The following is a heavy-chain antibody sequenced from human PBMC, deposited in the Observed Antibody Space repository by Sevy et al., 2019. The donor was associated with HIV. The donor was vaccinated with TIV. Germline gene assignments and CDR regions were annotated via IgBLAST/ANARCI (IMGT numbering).Heavy chain of an antibody. D-gene: IGHD6-19*01. V-gene: IGHV3-9*01. CDR2: ISWNSGSI. CDR3: AKAGASGWSAFDI. CDR1: GFTFDDYA. J-gene: IGHJ3*02. Sequence: GGSLRLSCAASGFTFDDYAMHWVRQAPGKGLEWVSDISWNSGSIGYADSVKGRFTISRDNAKNSLYLQMNSLRAEDTALYYCAKAGASGWSAFDIWGQGTMVTVSS.